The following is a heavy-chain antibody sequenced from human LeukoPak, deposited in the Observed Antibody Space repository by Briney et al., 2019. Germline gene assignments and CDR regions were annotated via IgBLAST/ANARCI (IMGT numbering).Heavy chain of an antibody. Sequence: HTGGSPRLSCAASGFTFSIYAMHWVRQAPGKGLERVSGISWNSGSIGYADSVKGRFTISRDNAKNSLYLQMNSLRAEDTALYYCAKDKGRYFGPKDIWGQGTMVTVSS. J-gene: IGHJ3*02. CDR2: ISWNSGSI. CDR3: AKDKGRYFGPKDI. CDR1: GFTFSIYA. D-gene: IGHD3-9*01. V-gene: IGHV3-9*01.